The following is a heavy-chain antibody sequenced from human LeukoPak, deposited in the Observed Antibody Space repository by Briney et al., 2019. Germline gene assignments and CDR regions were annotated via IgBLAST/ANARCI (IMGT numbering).Heavy chain of an antibody. J-gene: IGHJ4*02. V-gene: IGHV3-23*01. Sequence: GGSLRLSCAASGFTFSGFAMTWVRQAPGKGLEWVSSIGSDYKTHYSESVKGRFAISRDNSKSTLFLQMNSLRAEDTALYYCAKYFSSGSRNFDYWGQGTLVTVSS. D-gene: IGHD3-10*01. CDR3: AKYFSSGSRNFDY. CDR1: GFTFSGFA. CDR2: IGSDYKT.